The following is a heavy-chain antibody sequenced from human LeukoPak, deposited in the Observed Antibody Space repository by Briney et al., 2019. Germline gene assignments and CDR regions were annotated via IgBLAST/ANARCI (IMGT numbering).Heavy chain of an antibody. V-gene: IGHV1-69*05. Sequence: SVKVSCKASGGTFSSYAISWVRQAPGQGLEWMGGIIPIFGTANYAQKFQGRVTMTTDTSTSTAYMELRSLRSDDTAVYYCAREGTAANDYWGQGTLVTVSS. CDR1: GGTFSSYA. CDR2: IIPIFGTA. CDR3: AREGTAANDY. J-gene: IGHJ4*02. D-gene: IGHD2-2*01.